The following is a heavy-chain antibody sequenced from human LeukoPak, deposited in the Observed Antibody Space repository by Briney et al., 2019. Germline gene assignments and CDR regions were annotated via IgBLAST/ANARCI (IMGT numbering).Heavy chain of an antibody. J-gene: IGHJ4*02. CDR2: IYYSGST. CDR1: GGSISTSSFY. D-gene: IGHD6-13*01. V-gene: IGHV4-61*05. CDR3: ARVTGYMTEDYFDY. Sequence: SETLSLTCTVSGGSISTSSFYWGWIRQPPGKGLEWIGYIYYSGSTNYNPSLKSRVTISVDTSKNQFSLRLSSVTAADTAVYYCARVTGYMTEDYFDYWGQGTLITVSS.